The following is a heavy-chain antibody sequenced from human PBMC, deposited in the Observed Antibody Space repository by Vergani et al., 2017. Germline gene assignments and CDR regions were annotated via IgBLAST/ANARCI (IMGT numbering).Heavy chain of an antibody. Sequence: QVQLQESGPGLVKPSQTLSLICTVSGGSVSSGEYYWNWIRQPPGKGLEWIGYIYFNGNTYYNPSLKNRVTISSDTFKNHFSLKLISVTAADTAIYYCARVGLDWDEVSWGQGALVSVS. CDR3: ARVGLDWDEVS. D-gene: IGHD1-1*01. CDR2: IYFNGNT. CDR1: GGSVSSGEYY. J-gene: IGHJ5*02. V-gene: IGHV4-30-4*08.